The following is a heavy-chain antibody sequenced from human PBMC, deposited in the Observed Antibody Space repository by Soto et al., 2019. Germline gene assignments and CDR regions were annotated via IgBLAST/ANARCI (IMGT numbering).Heavy chain of an antibody. Sequence: RLSCAASGFTFSSYGMHWVRQAPGKGLEWVAVISYDGRNKYYADAVKGRFTISRDNSKNTLYLQMSSLGAEDTAVYYCVKDGSSGWPYFYDMDVWGQGTTVTVSS. J-gene: IGHJ6*02. D-gene: IGHD6-19*01. CDR1: GFTFSSYG. CDR3: VKDGSSGWPYFYDMDV. V-gene: IGHV3-30*18. CDR2: ISYDGRNK.